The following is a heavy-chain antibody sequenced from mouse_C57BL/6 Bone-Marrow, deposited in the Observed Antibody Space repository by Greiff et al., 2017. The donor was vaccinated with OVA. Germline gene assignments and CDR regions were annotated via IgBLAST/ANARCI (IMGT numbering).Heavy chain of an antibody. J-gene: IGHJ3*01. Sequence: EVQGVESVAELVRPGASVKLSCTASGFNIKNTYMHWVKQRPEQGLEWIGRIDPANGNTKYAPKFQGKATITADTSSNTAYLQLSSLTSEDTAIYYCARGDYHYGRPFAYWGQGTLVTVSA. CDR2: IDPANGNT. CDR1: GFNIKNTY. V-gene: IGHV14-3*01. D-gene: IGHD1-1*01. CDR3: ARGDYHYGRPFAY.